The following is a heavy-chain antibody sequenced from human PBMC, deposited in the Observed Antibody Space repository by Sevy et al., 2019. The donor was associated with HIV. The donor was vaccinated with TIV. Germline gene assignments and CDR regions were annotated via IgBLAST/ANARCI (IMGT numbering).Heavy chain of an antibody. CDR2: ISGSGCST. Sequence: GSLRLSCAASGFTFSSYAMSWVRQAPGKGLEWVSAISGSGCSTYYADSVKGRSTIYRDNSKNKLYLQRNNLRAEDTAVYYCAKGEEGAGSGWGSFEYWGQGTLVTGSS. D-gene: IGHD3-10*01. CDR3: AKGEEGAGSGWGSFEY. CDR1: GFTFSSYA. J-gene: IGHJ4*02. V-gene: IGHV3-23*01.